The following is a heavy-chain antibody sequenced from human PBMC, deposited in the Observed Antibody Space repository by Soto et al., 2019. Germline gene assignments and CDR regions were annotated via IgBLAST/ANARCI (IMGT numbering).Heavy chain of an antibody. J-gene: IGHJ4*01. CDR2: ISSSSSYI. CDR3: ARGLNKAALSFEY. V-gene: IGHV3-21*04. D-gene: IGHD6-25*01. CDR1: GVTFSSYS. Sequence: PGGSLRLSCAASGVTFSSYSMNWVRQAPGKGLEWVSSISSSSSYIYYADSVKGRFTISRDNAKNSLYLQMNSLRAEDTALYYCARGLNKAALSFEYWGQGTLVTVSS.